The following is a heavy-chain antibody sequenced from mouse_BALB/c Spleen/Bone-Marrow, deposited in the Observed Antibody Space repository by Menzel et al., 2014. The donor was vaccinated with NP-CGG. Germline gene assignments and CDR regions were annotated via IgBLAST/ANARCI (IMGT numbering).Heavy chain of an antibody. Sequence: VKLVESGPGLVAPSQSLSITCTISGFSLTTYGVHWARQPPGKGLEWLVVIWSDGSTTYNSALKSRLSISKDNSKSQVFLKLNSLQTDDTAMYHCARHDNDGYYLAYWGQGTLVTVSA. CDR1: GFSLTTYG. D-gene: IGHD2-3*01. CDR3: ARHDNDGYYLAY. CDR2: IWSDGST. J-gene: IGHJ3*01. V-gene: IGHV2-6-1*01.